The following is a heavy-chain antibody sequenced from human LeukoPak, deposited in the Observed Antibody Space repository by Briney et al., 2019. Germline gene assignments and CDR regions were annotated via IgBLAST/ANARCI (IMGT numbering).Heavy chain of an antibody. CDR1: GNSISSGYY. Sequence: SETLSLTCTVSGNSISSGYYWGWIRQPPGKGLEWIGSIYHSGSTYYNPSPKSRVTISVDKSKNRFSLKLTSVTAADTAMYYCAREDGGLSAFDIWGQGTMVTVSS. CDR2: IYHSGST. V-gene: IGHV4-38-2*02. D-gene: IGHD5-24*01. CDR3: AREDGGLSAFDI. J-gene: IGHJ3*02.